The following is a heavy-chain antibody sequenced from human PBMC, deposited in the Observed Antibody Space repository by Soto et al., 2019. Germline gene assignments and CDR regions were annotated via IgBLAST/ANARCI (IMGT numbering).Heavy chain of an antibody. V-gene: IGHV3-49*03. CDR3: AMDTSGYNYYFDH. CDR2: VRSKSNGGTT. D-gene: IGHD3-22*01. CDR1: GFTFGDYA. J-gene: IGHJ4*02. Sequence: EVQLVESGGGLLQPGRSLRLSCTTSGFTFGDYAMSWFRQAPGKGLELVGFVRSKSNGGTTEYAASVKGRSTISRDDSRSIAYLQMNSLKTEDTAVYYCAMDTSGYNYYFDHWGQGTLVIVSS.